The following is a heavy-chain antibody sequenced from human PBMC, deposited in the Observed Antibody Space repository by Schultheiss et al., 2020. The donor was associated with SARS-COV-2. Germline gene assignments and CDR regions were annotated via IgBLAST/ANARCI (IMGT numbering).Heavy chain of an antibody. CDR2: ISGTDSII. D-gene: IGHD6-13*01. Sequence: GGSLRLSCAASGFTFSSYAMSWVRQAPGKGLEWISYISGTDSIIYYADSVKGRFTISRDNAKNLLYLQMNSLRAEDTAVYYCARDPLAASGAFDYWGQGTLVTVSS. CDR3: ARDPLAASGAFDY. CDR1: GFTFSSYA. V-gene: IGHV3-48*01. J-gene: IGHJ4*02.